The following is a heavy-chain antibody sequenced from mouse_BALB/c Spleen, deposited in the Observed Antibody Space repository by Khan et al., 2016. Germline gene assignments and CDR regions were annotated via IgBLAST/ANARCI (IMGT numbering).Heavy chain of an antibody. CDR2: ISIGGRFT. J-gene: IGHJ4*01. CDR1: GFTFSNYG. V-gene: IGHV5-6*01. CDR3: ASHSNYFLMDF. D-gene: IGHD1-3*01. Sequence: EVELVESGGDLVKPGGSLKLSCAASGFTFSNYGMSWVRQTPDKRLEWVASISIGGRFTYYPDNVKGRFTISRDNADNTLYLQMSSLKSEDTAMYHGASHSNYFLMDFWGQGTSVTVSS.